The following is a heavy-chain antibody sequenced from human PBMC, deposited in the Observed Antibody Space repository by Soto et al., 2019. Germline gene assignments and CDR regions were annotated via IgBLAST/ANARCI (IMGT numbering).Heavy chain of an antibody. CDR3: ARGLYYYDSSGYDY. Sequence: SETLSLTCAGYDGSFSGYSWSWIRQSPGKGLEWIGEINHSGSTNCNPSLKSRITISVDTSKKEFSLKLSSVTAADTAVYYCARGLYYYDSSGYDYWGQGTLVT. CDR1: DGSFSGYS. D-gene: IGHD3-22*01. V-gene: IGHV4-34*01. J-gene: IGHJ4*02. CDR2: INHSGST.